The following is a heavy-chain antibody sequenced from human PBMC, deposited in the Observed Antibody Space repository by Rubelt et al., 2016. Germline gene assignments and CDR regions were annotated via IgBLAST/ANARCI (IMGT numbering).Heavy chain of an antibody. CDR3: AKVRIAAPWSNLYYFDY. V-gene: IGHV4-38-2*02. D-gene: IGHD6-13*01. Sequence: QVQLQESGPGLVKPSETLSLTCTVSGYSISSGYYWGWIRQPPGKGLEWIGSIYHSGSTYYNPSLKSRVTISVDTSKNQFSLKLSSVTAADTAVYYCAKVRIAAPWSNLYYFDYWGQGTLVTVSS. J-gene: IGHJ4*02. CDR2: IYHSGST. CDR1: GYSISSGYY.